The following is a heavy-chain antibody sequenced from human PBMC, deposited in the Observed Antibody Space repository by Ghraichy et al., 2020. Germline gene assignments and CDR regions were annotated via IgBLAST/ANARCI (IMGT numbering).Heavy chain of an antibody. J-gene: IGHJ5*02. D-gene: IGHD2-8*02. CDR1: GFSLSATGVG. V-gene: IGHV2-5*01. CDR2: IFYNDEE. Sequence: SGPTLVKPTQTLTLTCTFSGFSLSATGVGVGWIRQPPGKALEWLALIFYNDEERYNPSLNSRLNIAQDTSKNYVVLTMTNMDPVDTATYYCAHEGYGSDNWFDAWGQGILVTVSS. CDR3: AHEGYGSDNWFDA.